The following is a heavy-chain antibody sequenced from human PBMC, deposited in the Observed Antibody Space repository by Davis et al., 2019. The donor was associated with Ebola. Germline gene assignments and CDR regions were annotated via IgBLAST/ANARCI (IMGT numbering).Heavy chain of an antibody. CDR1: GFTFSGSA. D-gene: IGHD6-13*01. CDR2: IRSKANSYAT. V-gene: IGHV3-73*01. Sequence: GESLKISCAASGFTFSGSAMHWVRQASGKGLEWVGRIRSKANSYATAYAASVKGRFTISRDDSKNTAYLQMNSLKTEDTAVYYCARLVRGNWGQGTLVTVSS. CDR3: ARLVRGN. J-gene: IGHJ4*02.